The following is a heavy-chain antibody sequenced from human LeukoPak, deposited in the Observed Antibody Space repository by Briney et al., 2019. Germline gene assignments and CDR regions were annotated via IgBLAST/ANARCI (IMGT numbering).Heavy chain of an antibody. CDR1: GFTFNSYS. V-gene: IGHV3-48*01. D-gene: IGHD1-1*01. CDR3: ARALTTLTYEGY. J-gene: IGHJ4*02. CDR2: ISSVSSTR. Sequence: PGGSLRLSCVASGFTFNSYSMNWVRQAPGKGLEWVSYISSVSSTRYYADSVKGRFTISRDNAKNSLYLQVNSLRAEDTAVYYCARALTTLTYEGYWGQGTLVTVSS.